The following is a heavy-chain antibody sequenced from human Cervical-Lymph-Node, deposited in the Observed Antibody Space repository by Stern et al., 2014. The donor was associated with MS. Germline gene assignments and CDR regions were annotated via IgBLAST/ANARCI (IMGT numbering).Heavy chain of an antibody. V-gene: IGHV5-51*01. CDR2: IFPGGSDI. CDR1: GYTFTSYW. CDR3: ARQRYFDY. Sequence: VQLVQPGPEVKRPGESLKISCQASGYTFTSYWIGWVRQMPGKGLEWFAIIFPGGSDIRYSPSFKGQVTISADKSSSTAYLQWNNLKASDTAIYYCARQRYFDYWGQGTLVTVSS. J-gene: IGHJ4*02.